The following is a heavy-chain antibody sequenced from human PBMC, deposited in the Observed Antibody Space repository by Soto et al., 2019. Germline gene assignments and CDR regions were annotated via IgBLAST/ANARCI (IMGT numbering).Heavy chain of an antibody. Sequence: SQTLSLTCAISGDSVSSNSAAWNWIRQSPSRGLEWLGRTYYRSKWYNDYAVSVKSRITINPDTSKNQFSLQLNSVTPEDTAVYYCAREDTVATAEDYYYGMDVWGQGTTVTVSS. CDR2: TYYRSKWYN. CDR1: GDSVSSNSAA. V-gene: IGHV6-1*01. D-gene: IGHD5-12*01. CDR3: AREDTVATAEDYYYGMDV. J-gene: IGHJ6*02.